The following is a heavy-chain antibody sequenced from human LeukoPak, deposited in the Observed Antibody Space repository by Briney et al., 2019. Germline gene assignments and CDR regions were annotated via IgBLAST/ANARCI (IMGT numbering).Heavy chain of an antibody. Sequence: PGGSLRLSCAASGFTFSSYGMHWVRQAPGKGLEWVAFIRYDGSNKYYADSVKGRFTISRDNSKNTLYLQMNSLRAEDTAVYYCAKIYSNYYYYYMDVWGKGTTVTVSS. V-gene: IGHV3-30*02. D-gene: IGHD4-11*01. CDR1: GFTFSSYG. J-gene: IGHJ6*03. CDR2: IRYDGSNK. CDR3: AKIYSNYYYYYMDV.